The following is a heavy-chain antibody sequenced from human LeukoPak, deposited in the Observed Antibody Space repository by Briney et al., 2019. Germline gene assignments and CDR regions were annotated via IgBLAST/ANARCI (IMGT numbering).Heavy chain of an antibody. CDR3: ARGLLATVTTS. V-gene: IGHV4-39*07. CDR2: IDHSGST. J-gene: IGHJ5*02. Sequence: SETLSLTCTVSAGFVSNSNYYWGWIRQPPGKGLEWTGSIDHSGSTYYNPSLKSRITISVDTSKNQFSLKLSSVTAADTAVYYCARGLLATVTTSWGQGTLVTVSS. CDR1: AGFVSNSNYY. D-gene: IGHD4-17*01.